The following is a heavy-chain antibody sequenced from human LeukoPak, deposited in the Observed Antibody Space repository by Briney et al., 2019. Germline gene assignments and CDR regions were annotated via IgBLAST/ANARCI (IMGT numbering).Heavy chain of an antibody. D-gene: IGHD6-19*01. CDR3: ARAVAVARFDY. J-gene: IGHJ4*02. V-gene: IGHV4-38-2*01. CDR2: IYHSGST. CDR1: GYSITIGYY. Sequence: SETLSLTCAVSGYSITIGYYWGWIRQPPGKGLEWIGSIYHSGSTYYNPSLKSRVTISVDTSKNQFSLKLSSVTAADTAVYYCARAVAVARFDYWGQGTLVTVSS.